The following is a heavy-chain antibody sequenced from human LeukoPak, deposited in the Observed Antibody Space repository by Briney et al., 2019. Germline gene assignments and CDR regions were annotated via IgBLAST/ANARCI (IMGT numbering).Heavy chain of an antibody. CDR3: ARAPEGSYGYNWFDP. J-gene: IGHJ5*02. CDR1: GGSISSGGYY. CDR2: IYHSGST. D-gene: IGHD5-18*01. Sequence: SETLSLTCTVSGGSISSGGYYWSWIRQPPGKGLEWIGYIYHSGSTYYNPSLKSRVTISVDRSKNQFSLKLSSVTAADTAVYYCARAPEGSYGYNWFDPWGQGTLVTVSS. V-gene: IGHV4-30-2*01.